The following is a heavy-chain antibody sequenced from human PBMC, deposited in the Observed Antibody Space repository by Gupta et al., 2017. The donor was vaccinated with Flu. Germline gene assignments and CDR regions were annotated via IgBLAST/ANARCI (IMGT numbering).Heavy chain of an antibody. Sequence: QVQLVQSGGGVVLPGSSLRLSCAASGFIFSDYGMHWVRQVPGEGLEWMAVMSDDGSNQWYADSVRGRFTISRDNSENTLILQMNSLRRDDTAVYYCAKGGRHNWNFDGDYWGQGTLVTVSS. V-gene: IGHV3-30*18. CDR2: MSDDGSNQ. J-gene: IGHJ4*02. CDR3: AKGGRHNWNFDGDY. D-gene: IGHD1-7*01. CDR1: GFIFSDYG.